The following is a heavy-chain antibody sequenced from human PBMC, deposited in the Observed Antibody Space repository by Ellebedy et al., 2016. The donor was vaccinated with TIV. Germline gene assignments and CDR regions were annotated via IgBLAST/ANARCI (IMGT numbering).Heavy chain of an antibody. CDR1: GYTFTYYW. J-gene: IGHJ3*02. V-gene: IGHV5-51*01. CDR2: IYPGDSDT. D-gene: IGHD1-14*01. Sequence: KVSCKASGYTFTYYWIAWVRQMPGKGLEWMGIIYPGDSDTKYSPSFQGQVTISADKSISTAYLQWSSLKASDTAMYYCARPGGIFKDAFDTWGQGTMVTVSS. CDR3: ARPGGIFKDAFDT.